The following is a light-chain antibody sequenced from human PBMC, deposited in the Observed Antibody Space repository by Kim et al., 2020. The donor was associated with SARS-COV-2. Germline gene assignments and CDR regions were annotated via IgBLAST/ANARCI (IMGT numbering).Light chain of an antibody. J-gene: IGLJ1*01. CDR3: SSYAGSNV. Sequence: PGQSVTISCTGTSSDVGGYNYVSWYQQHPGKAPKLMIYEVSKRPSGVPDRFSGSKSGNTASLTVSGLQAEDEADYYCSSYAGSNVFGTGTKVTVL. CDR1: SSDVGGYNY. CDR2: EVS. V-gene: IGLV2-8*01.